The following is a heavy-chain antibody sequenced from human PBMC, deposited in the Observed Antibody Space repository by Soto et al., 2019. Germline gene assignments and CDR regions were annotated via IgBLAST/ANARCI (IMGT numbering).Heavy chain of an antibody. V-gene: IGHV4-30-4*01. CDR1: GGSISSGDYY. CDR2: IYYSGST. J-gene: IGHJ6*02. D-gene: IGHD6-13*01. CDR3: ARGSPIAAAGPPYFYYGMDV. Sequence: SETLSLTCTVSGGSISSGDYYWSWIRQPPGKGLEWIGYIYYSGSTYYKPSLKSRVTISLDTSKTQFSLKLSSVTAADTAVYYCARGSPIAAAGPPYFYYGMDVWGQGTTVS.